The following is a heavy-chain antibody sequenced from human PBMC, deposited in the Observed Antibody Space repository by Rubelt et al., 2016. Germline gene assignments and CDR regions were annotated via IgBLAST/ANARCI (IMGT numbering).Heavy chain of an antibody. J-gene: IGHJ4*02. Sequence: QLQLQESGPGLVTPSETLSLTCTVSGGSISSSSYYWGWIRQPPGKGLEWIGSIYYSGSTYYNPSLRSRVTISVDTSKTRFSLKLSSVTAADTAVYYCARLDSSRWYTESEYYFDYWGQGTLVTVSS. CDR2: IYYSGST. CDR3: ARLDSSRWYTESEYYFDY. CDR1: GGSISSSSYY. D-gene: IGHD6-13*01. V-gene: IGHV4-39*07.